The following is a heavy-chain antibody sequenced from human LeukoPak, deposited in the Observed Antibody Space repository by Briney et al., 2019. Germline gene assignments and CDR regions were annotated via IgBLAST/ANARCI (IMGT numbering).Heavy chain of an antibody. CDR2: IYTSGST. V-gene: IGHV4-61*02. CDR3: ARDRGGYDYDYYYYMDV. Sequence: SETLSLTCTVSGGSISSGSYYWSWIRQPAGKGLEWIGRIYTSGSTNYNPSLKSRVTISVDTSKNQFSLKLSSVTAADTAVYYCARDRGGYDYDYYYYMDVWGKGTTVTISS. J-gene: IGHJ6*03. CDR1: GGSISSGSYY. D-gene: IGHD5-12*01.